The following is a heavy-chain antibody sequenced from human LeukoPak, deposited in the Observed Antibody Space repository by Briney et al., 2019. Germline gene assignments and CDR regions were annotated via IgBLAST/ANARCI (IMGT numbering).Heavy chain of an antibody. J-gene: IGHJ6*03. D-gene: IGHD1-26*01. CDR3: ARVPMGASYYYMDV. CDR2: IYHSGGT. Sequence: SQTLSLTCTVSGRSITRGGYYWSWIRQHPGKGLEWIGYIYHSGGTYYSPSLKSRITISVDTSKNQFSLNLSSVTAADTAVYYCARVPMGASYYYMDVWGKGTTVTVSS. CDR1: GRSITRGGYY. V-gene: IGHV4-31*03.